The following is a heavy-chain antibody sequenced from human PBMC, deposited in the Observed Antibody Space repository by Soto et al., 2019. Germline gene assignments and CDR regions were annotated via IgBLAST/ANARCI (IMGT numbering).Heavy chain of an antibody. V-gene: IGHV3-53*01. CDR1: GFTVSSNY. CDR2: IYSGGST. D-gene: IGHD3-10*01. J-gene: IGHJ4*02. CDR3: ATKYYGSGTPQAN. Sequence: GGSLRLSCAASGFTVSSNYMSWVRQAPGKGLEWVSVIYSGGSTYYADSVKGRFTISRDNSKNTLYLQMNSLRAEDTAVYYCATKYYGSGTPQANWGQGTLVTVSS.